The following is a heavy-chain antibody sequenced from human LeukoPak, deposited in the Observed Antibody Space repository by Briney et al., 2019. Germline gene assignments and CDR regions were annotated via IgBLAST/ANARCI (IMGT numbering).Heavy chain of an antibody. V-gene: IGHV7-4-1*02. CDR2: INTNTGNP. D-gene: IGHD3-10*01. CDR1: GYTFTSYA. CDR3: ARAGWIYYGSEFDP. J-gene: IGHJ5*02. Sequence: ASVKVSCKASGYTFTSYAMNWVRQASGQGLEWMGWINTNTGNPTYAQGFTGRFVFSLDTSVSTAYLQISSLKAEDTAVYYCARAGWIYYGSEFDPWGQGTLVTVSS.